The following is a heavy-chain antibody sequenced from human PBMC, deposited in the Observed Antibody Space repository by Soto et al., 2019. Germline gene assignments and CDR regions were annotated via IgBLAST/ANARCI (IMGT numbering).Heavy chain of an antibody. V-gene: IGHV4-31*03. CDR2: IYYSGST. J-gene: IGHJ6*02. CDR1: GGSISSGGYY. D-gene: IGHD2-15*01. CDR3: AREKPDSSGMDV. Sequence: LSLTCTVSGGSISSGGYYWSWIRQHPGKGLEWIGYIYYSGSTYYNPSLKSRVTISVDTSKNQFSLKLSSVTAADTAVYYCAREKPDSSGMDVWRQGTTVTVSS.